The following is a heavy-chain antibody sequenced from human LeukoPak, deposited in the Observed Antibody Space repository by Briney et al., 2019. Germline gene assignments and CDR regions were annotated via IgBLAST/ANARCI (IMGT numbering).Heavy chain of an antibody. CDR1: GYTFTGYY. CDR2: INPNSGGT. CDR3: AKDPGPNSYGSFDN. D-gene: IGHD5-18*01. J-gene: IGHJ4*02. V-gene: IGHV1-2*02. Sequence: GASVKVSCKASGYTFTGYYMHWVRQAPGQGLEWMGWINPNSGGTNYAQIFQGRVTMTRDTSISTAYMELSGLRSDDTAIYYCAKDPGPNSYGSFDNWGQGTLVTVSS.